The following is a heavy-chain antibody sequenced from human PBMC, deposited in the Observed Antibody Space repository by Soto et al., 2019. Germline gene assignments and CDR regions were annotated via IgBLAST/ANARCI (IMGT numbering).Heavy chain of an antibody. V-gene: IGHV4-39*01. CDR3: ARHRARNWFDP. CDR2: IYYSGST. J-gene: IGHJ5*02. D-gene: IGHD6-6*01. CDR1: GGSISSSSYY. Sequence: SETLSLTCIVSGGSISSSSYYWGWIRQPPGKGLEWIGSIYYSGSTYHNPALKSRVTISVDTSKNQSSLKLSSVTAADTAVFYFARHRARNWFDPWGQGTLVTVSS.